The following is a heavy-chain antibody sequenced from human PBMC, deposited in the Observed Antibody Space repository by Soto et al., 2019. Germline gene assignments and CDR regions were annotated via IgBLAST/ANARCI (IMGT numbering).Heavy chain of an antibody. CDR2: VNPSGGHT. CDR1: GDTFPNYY. CDR3: ARGGHVVVVTAAFDY. Sequence: QVQLMQSGAEVKKPGASVKVSCKASGDTFPNYYIHWVRQAPGQGLEWMGTVNPSGGHTTYSQNFLGRVTMTRDTSTSTLYMELTSLTSDDTAVYYCARGGHVVVVTAAFDYWGQGTLVTVSS. J-gene: IGHJ4*02. D-gene: IGHD2-21*02. V-gene: IGHV1-46*01.